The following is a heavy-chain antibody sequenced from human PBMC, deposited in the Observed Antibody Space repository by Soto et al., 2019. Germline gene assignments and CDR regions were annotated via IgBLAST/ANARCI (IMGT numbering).Heavy chain of an antibody. CDR3: ASDYCSGGSCSPPDY. J-gene: IGHJ4*02. CDR1: GGTFSSYT. D-gene: IGHD2-15*01. CDR2: IIPILGIA. V-gene: IGHV1-69*02. Sequence: ASVKVSCKASGGTFSSYTISWVRQAPGQGLEWMGRIIPILGIANYAQKFQGRVTITADKSTSTAYMELSSLRSEDTAVYYCASDYCSGGSCSPPDYWGQGTLVTVSS.